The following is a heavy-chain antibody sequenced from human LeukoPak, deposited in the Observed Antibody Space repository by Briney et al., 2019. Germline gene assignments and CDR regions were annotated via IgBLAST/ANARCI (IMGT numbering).Heavy chain of an antibody. CDR1: GFTFSSYS. D-gene: IGHD3-3*01. J-gene: IGHJ4*02. CDR2: ISSSSSYI. V-gene: IGHV3-21*01. Sequence: GGSLRLSCAASGFTFSSYSMNWVRQAPGKGLEWVSSISSSSSYIYYADSVKGRFTISRDNAKNSLYLQMNSLRAEDTAVYYCARVGENSITIFGVVVSPPDYWGQGTLVTVSS. CDR3: ARVGENSITIFGVVVSPPDY.